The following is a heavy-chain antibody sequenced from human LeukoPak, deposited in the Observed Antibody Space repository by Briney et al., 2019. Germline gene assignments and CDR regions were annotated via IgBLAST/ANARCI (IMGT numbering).Heavy chain of an antibody. Sequence: ASVKVSCKASGYTFTAYYMHWVRQAPGQGLEWMGWINPNSGGTNYAQKFQGRVTMTRDTSISTAYMELSRLRSDDTAVYYCARDLYYDSSGYYYYYYYMDVWGKGTTVTVSS. J-gene: IGHJ6*03. CDR2: INPNSGGT. V-gene: IGHV1-2*02. D-gene: IGHD3-22*01. CDR3: ARDLYYDSSGYYYYYYYMDV. CDR1: GYTFTAYY.